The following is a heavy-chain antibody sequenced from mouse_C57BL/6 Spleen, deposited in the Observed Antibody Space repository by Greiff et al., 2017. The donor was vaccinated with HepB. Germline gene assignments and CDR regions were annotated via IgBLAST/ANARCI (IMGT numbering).Heavy chain of an antibody. CDR2: INYDGSST. CDR3: ARDLRRGGFDY. CDR1: GFTFSDYY. D-gene: IGHD1-1*01. J-gene: IGHJ2*01. V-gene: IGHV5-16*01. Sequence: EVHLVESEGGLVQPGSSMKLSCTASGFTFSDYYMAWVRQVPEKGLEWVANINYDGSSTYYLDSLKSRFIISRDNAKNILYLQMSSLKSEDTATYYCARDLRRGGFDYWGQGTTLTVSS.